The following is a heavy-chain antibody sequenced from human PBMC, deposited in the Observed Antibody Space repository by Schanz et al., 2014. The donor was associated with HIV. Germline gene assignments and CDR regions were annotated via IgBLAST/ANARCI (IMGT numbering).Heavy chain of an antibody. V-gene: IGHV4-34*01. CDR3: ARGGILLPRGVSNWFDP. D-gene: IGHD3-10*01. CDR2: ISHSGST. Sequence: QVQLHQWGAGLLKPSETLSLTCAVYGGSFSAYYWSWIRQPPGKGLEWIGEISHSGSTNYNPSLRSRVSMSVDTSKNKFSVKVKSMTAADTAVYYCARGGILLPRGVSNWFDPWGQGTLVIVSS. CDR1: GGSFSAYY. J-gene: IGHJ5*02.